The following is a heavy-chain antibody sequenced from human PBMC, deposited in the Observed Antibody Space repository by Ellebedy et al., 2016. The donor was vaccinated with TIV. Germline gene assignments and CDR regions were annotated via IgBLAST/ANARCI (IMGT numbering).Heavy chain of an antibody. CDR1: GGSINSYY. CDR3: AREATDYDIFMSPTHWFDP. D-gene: IGHD3-9*01. V-gene: IGHV4-59*12. J-gene: IGHJ5*02. CDR2: IYYSGST. Sequence: SETLSLTCSVSGGSINSYYWSWIRQPPGKGLEWIGYIYYSGSTYYNPSLKSRVTMSVDTSKNQFSLKLSSVTAADTAVYYCAREATDYDIFMSPTHWFDPWGQGTLVTVSS.